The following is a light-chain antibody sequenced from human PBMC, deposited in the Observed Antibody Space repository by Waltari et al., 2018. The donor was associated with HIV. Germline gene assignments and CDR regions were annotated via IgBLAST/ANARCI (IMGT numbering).Light chain of an antibody. CDR2: VAS. Sequence: DIQMTQSPSSLSASVGDRITITCRASQSISRFLNWYQQKPGKDPKLLIYVASSLQSGVPSRFSGSGSGTHFTLTISSLHPEDFATYYCQQSYSTLSWTFGQGTKVE. V-gene: IGKV1-39*01. J-gene: IGKJ1*01. CDR1: QSISRF. CDR3: QQSYSTLSWT.